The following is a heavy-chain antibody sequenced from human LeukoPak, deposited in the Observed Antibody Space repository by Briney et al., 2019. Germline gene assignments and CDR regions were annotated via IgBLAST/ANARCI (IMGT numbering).Heavy chain of an antibody. CDR2: IYSGGST. CDR3: ARYRNYYDSSGYYPFDY. D-gene: IGHD3-22*01. CDR1: GFTVSSNY. V-gene: IGHV3-53*01. Sequence: GGSLRLSCAASGFTVSSNYMSWVRQAPGKGLEWVSVIYSGGSTYYADSVKGRFTISRDSSKNTLYLQMNSLRAEDTAVYYCARYRNYYDSSGYYPFDYWGQGTLVTVSS. J-gene: IGHJ4*02.